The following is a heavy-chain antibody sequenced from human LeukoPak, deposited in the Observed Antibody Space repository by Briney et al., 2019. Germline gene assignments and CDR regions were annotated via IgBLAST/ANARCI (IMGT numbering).Heavy chain of an antibody. Sequence: GRPLRLSCAASGFTFSSYAMHWVRQAPGKGLERVAVISYDGSNKYYADSVKGRFTISRDNSKNTLYLQMNSLRAEDTAVYYCARCYYDSSGYYGNDAFDIWGQGTMDTVSS. CDR1: GFTFSSYA. D-gene: IGHD3-22*01. J-gene: IGHJ3*02. CDR2: ISYDGSNK. CDR3: ARCYYDSSGYYGNDAFDI. V-gene: IGHV3-30-3*01.